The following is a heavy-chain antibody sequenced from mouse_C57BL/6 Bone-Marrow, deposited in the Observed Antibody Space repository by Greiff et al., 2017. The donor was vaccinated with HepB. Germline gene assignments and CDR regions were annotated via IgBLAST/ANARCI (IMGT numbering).Heavy chain of an antibody. CDR1: GFTFSDYG. D-gene: IGHD2-5*01. V-gene: IGHV5-15*04. CDR2: ISNLAYSI. CDR3: ARRGYSNYYSMDY. Sequence: EVMLVESGGGLVQPGGSLKLSCAASGFTFSDYGMAWVRQAPRKGPEWVAFISNLAYSIYYADTVTGRFTISRDNAKNTLYLEMSSLRSEDTAMYYCARRGYSNYYSMDYWGQGTSVTVSS. J-gene: IGHJ4*01.